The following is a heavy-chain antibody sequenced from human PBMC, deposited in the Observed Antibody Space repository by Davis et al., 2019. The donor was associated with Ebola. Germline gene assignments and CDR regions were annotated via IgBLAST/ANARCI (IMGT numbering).Heavy chain of an antibody. V-gene: IGHV4-28*03. CDR3: ARARRDFWSGSNDY. CDR2: INHSGST. Sequence: MPSETLSLTCAVSGYSISSSNWWGWIRPPPGKGLEWIGEINHSGSTNYNPSLKSRVTISVDTSKNQFSLKLSSVTAADTAVYYCARARRDFWSGSNDYWGQGTLVTVSS. CDR1: GYSISSSNW. D-gene: IGHD3-3*01. J-gene: IGHJ4*02.